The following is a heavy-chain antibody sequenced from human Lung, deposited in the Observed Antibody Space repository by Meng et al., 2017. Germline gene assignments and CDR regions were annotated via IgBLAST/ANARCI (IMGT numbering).Heavy chain of an antibody. CDR1: GYTFSVYY. Sequence: QGQLVQSGADVKKPGASVKVSCRTSGYTFSVYYMHWVRQAPGQGLEWMGWSNPNTGGTDYAQKFQGRVTMTRDTSISTAYMELRGLRSDDTAVYYCARGNWYYFDYWGQGTLVTVSS. CDR3: ARGNWYYFDY. J-gene: IGHJ4*02. CDR2: SNPNTGGT. D-gene: IGHD1-1*01. V-gene: IGHV1-2*02.